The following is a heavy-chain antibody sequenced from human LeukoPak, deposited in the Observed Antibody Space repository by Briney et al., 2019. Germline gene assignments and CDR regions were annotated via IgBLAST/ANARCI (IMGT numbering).Heavy chain of an antibody. J-gene: IGHJ4*02. Sequence: GASVKISCKTSGYMSANYGITWARQAPGQGLEWLGWIKPYNGDTNYVQKIQGRVTMTTDMSTNTAYMELRSLRFDDTAVYYCAREHRNSWDEFDHWGQGTLVAVSS. V-gene: IGHV1-18*01. CDR2: IKPYNGDT. D-gene: IGHD1-14*01. CDR1: GYMSANYG. CDR3: AREHRNSWDEFDH.